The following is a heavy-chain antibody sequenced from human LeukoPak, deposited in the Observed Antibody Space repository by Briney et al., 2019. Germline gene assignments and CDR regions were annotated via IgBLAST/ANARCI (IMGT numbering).Heavy chain of an antibody. J-gene: IGHJ6*02. D-gene: IGHD4/OR15-4a*01. CDR3: AREDPQTRVPEGMDV. CDR1: GGSISYYY. Sequence: AETLSLTCTVSGGSISYYYWSWIRRSPGEGLECIGYIYYSGTTNYNPSLKSRVTISVDTSKNQFSLQLRSVTAADSAVYYCAREDPQTRVPEGMDVWGQGTTVTVSS. CDR2: IYYSGTT. V-gene: IGHV4-59*13.